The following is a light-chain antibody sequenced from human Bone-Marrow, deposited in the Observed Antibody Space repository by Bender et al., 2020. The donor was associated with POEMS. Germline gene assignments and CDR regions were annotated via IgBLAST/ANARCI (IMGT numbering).Light chain of an antibody. Sequence: QSALTQPASVSGSPGQSITISCTGSSSDVGDYDYVSWYRQHPGKAPKLIIYNVNNRPSGISNRYFGSKSGNSASLTISGLRPEDEADYYCQSFDRNLDVIFGGGTKVTVL. CDR1: SSDVGDYDY. V-gene: IGLV2-14*01. CDR2: NVN. J-gene: IGLJ2*01. CDR3: QSFDRNLDVI.